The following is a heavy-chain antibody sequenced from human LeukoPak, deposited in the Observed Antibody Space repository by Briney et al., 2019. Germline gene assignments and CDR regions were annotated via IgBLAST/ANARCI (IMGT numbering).Heavy chain of an antibody. CDR1: GGSISSGGYY. D-gene: IGHD6-13*01. V-gene: IGHV4-30-4*01. J-gene: IGHJ3*02. Sequence: SETLSLTCTVSGGSISSGGYYWSWIRQPPGKGLEWIGYIYYSGSTYYNPSLKSRVTISVDTSKNQFSLKLSSVTAADTAVYYCARGSRHDAFDIWGQGTMVTVSS. CDR3: ARGSRHDAFDI. CDR2: IYYSGST.